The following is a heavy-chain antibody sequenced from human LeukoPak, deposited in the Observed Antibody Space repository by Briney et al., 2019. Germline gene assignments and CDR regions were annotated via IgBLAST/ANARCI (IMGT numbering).Heavy chain of an antibody. J-gene: IGHJ6*02. CDR3: ARVPLRIVVVGYYGMDV. CDR1: GGTFSSYA. Sequence: ASVKVSCKASGGTFSSYAISWVRQAPGQGLEWMGRIIPILGIANYAQKFQGRVTITADKSTSTAYMELSSLRSEDTAVYYCARVPLRIVVVGYYGMDVWGQGTTVTVSS. D-gene: IGHD3-22*01. V-gene: IGHV1-69*04. CDR2: IIPILGIA.